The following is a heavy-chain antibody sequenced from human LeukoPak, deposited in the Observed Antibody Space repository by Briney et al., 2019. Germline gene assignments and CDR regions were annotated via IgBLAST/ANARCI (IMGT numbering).Heavy chain of an antibody. J-gene: IGHJ4*02. CDR1: GFTFSSYA. CDR3: AKADTGSSGWYSRAWFVDY. Sequence: GGSLRLSCAASGFTFSSYAMSWVRQAPGKGLEWVSAISGSGGSTYYADSVKGRFTISRDNSKNTLYLQMNSLRAEDTAVYYCAKADTGSSGWYSRAWFVDYWGQGTLVTVSS. V-gene: IGHV3-23*01. CDR2: ISGSGGST. D-gene: IGHD6-19*01.